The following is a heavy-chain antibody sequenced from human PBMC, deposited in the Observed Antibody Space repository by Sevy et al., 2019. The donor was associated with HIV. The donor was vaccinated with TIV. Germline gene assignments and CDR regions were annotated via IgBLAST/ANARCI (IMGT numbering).Heavy chain of an antibody. CDR3: AKTEYTSGWFY. Sequence: GGSLRLSCPTSGFSFYTYAVTWVRQAPGKGLEWVASITDNGAKTFYADSVKGRFTISRDNSQSTLFLHMNSLRGDDTAVYFCAKTEYTSGWFYWGQGTLVTVSS. D-gene: IGHD6-19*01. J-gene: IGHJ4*02. V-gene: IGHV3-23*01. CDR1: GFSFYTYA. CDR2: ITDNGAKT.